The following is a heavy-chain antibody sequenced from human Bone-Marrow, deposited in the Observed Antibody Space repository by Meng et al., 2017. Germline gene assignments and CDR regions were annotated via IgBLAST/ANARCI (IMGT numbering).Heavy chain of an antibody. CDR1: GGSISSSSYY. J-gene: IGHJ4*02. Sequence: SETLSPTCTVSGGSISSSSYYWGWIRQPPGKGLEWIGSIYYSGSTYYNPSLKSQVNKSVDTYKNQFSLKLSSVTAADTAVYYCARDMTTIDYWGQGTVVTVSS. CDR2: IYYSGST. CDR3: ARDMTTIDY. V-gene: IGHV4-39*07. D-gene: IGHD4-11*01.